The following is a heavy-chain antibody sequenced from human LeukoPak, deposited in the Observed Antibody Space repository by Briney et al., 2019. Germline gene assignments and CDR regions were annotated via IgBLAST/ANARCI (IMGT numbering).Heavy chain of an antibody. Sequence: GGSLRLSCTVSGFTLSSYEMSWIRQAPGKGLEWVSSVDYSADSTHYADSVMGRFTISRDNSKNTLYLQMNSLRAEDTAVYYCANPPTVTKIRFDSWGQGTLVTVSS. CDR3: ANPPTVTKIRFDS. D-gene: IGHD4-17*01. CDR1: GFTLSSYE. V-gene: IGHV3-23*01. CDR2: VDYSADST. J-gene: IGHJ5*01.